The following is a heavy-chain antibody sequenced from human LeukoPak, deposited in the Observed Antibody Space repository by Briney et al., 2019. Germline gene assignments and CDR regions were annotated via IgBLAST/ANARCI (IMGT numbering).Heavy chain of an antibody. CDR1: GFTFSSYG. J-gene: IGHJ4*02. V-gene: IGHV3-23*01. CDR3: ASYRSGYLLS. Sequence: PGGSLRLSCAASGFTFSSYGMNWVRQAPGKGLEWVSTISGSGVTTYYADSVKGRFTISRHNSKNTLYLQMNSLRAEDTAVYYCASYRSGYLLSWGQGTLVTVSS. CDR2: ISGSGVTT. D-gene: IGHD3-22*01.